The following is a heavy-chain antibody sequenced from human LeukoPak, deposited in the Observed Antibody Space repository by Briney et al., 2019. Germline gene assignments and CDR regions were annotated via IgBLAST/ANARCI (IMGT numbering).Heavy chain of an antibody. CDR2: INHSGST. Sequence: PSETLSLTCAVYGGSFSGFYWSWIRQPPGKGLEWIGEINHSGSTNYNPSLKSRVTISVDTSKNQFSLKLSSVTAADTAVYYCARGTMTTVTYYFDYWGQGTLVTVSS. J-gene: IGHJ4*02. V-gene: IGHV4-34*01. D-gene: IGHD4-17*01. CDR3: ARGTMTTVTYYFDY. CDR1: GGSFSGFY.